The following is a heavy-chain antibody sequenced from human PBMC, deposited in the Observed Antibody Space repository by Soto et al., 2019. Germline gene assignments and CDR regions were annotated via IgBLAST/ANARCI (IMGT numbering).Heavy chain of an antibody. CDR3: AREHCSGGSCYRGWFDP. Sequence: EVQLVESGGGLVQPGGSLRLSCAASGFTFSSYWMHWVRQAPGKGLVWVSRINSDGSSTSYADSVKGRFTISRDNAKNTLYLQMNRLRAEDTAVYYCAREHCSGGSCYRGWFDPWGQGTLVTVSS. J-gene: IGHJ5*02. CDR2: INSDGSST. CDR1: GFTFSSYW. D-gene: IGHD2-15*01. V-gene: IGHV3-74*01.